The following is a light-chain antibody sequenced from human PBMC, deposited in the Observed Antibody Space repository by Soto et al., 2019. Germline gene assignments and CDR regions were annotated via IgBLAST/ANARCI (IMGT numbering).Light chain of an antibody. CDR1: QSVLYSSNNKNY. CDR2: WAS. V-gene: IGKV4-1*01. J-gene: IGKJ1*01. CDR3: QQYYSTPQT. Sequence: DIVMTQSPDSLAVSLGERVTINCKSSQSVLYSSNNKNYLAWYQHKPGHPPKLLIYWASTRESGVPDRFSGSGSGTDFTLTISGLQAEDVAVYYCQQYYSTPQTFGQGTKVEIK.